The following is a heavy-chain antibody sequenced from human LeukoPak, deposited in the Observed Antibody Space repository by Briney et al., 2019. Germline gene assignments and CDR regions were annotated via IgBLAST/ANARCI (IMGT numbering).Heavy chain of an antibody. Sequence: GGSLRLSCAASGFSFSSYGMHWVRQAPGKGLEWVAVIWYDGSNRYYVDSVKGRFTISRDNSKNTLYLQMNSLRVEDTAVYYCARDSGATQHFDYWGQGTLVTVSS. V-gene: IGHV3-33*01. D-gene: IGHD1-26*01. CDR1: GFSFSSYG. J-gene: IGHJ4*02. CDR2: IWYDGSNR. CDR3: ARDSGATQHFDY.